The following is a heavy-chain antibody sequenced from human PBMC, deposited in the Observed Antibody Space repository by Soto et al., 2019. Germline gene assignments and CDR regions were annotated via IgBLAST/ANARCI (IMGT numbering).Heavy chain of an antibody. CDR3: ARDSVALYYYYYGMDV. D-gene: IGHD2-21*01. CDR2: IDWDDDK. Sequence: SGPTLVNPTQTLTLTCTFSGFSLSTSGMCVSWIRQPPGKALEWLARIDWDDDKYYSTSLKTRLTVSKDTSKNQVVLTMTNMDPVDTATYYCARDSVALYYYYYGMDVWGQGTTVTVSS. J-gene: IGHJ6*02. CDR1: GFSLSTSGMC. V-gene: IGHV2-70*11.